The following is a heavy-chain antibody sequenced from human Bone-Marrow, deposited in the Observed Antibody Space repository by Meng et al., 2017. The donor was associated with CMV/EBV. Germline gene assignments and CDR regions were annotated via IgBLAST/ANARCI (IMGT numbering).Heavy chain of an antibody. CDR1: GFTFIKYA. V-gene: IGHV3-23*03. CDR2: IYTDDIKT. CDR3: VKDDNDYMGEIGS. J-gene: IGHJ5*02. Sequence: GESLKISCAASGFTFIKYAMSWVRQAPGKGLEWVSVIYTDDIKTYYADSVKGRFTISRDHSKNTLYLQMNSLRAEDTAIYYCVKDDNDYMGEIGSWGPGTLVTFSS. D-gene: IGHD3-16*01.